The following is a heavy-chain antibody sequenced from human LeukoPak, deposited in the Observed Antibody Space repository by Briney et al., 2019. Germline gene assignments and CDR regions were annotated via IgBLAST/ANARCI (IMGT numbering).Heavy chain of an antibody. CDR1: GGSISSYY. Sequence: SETLSLTCTVAGGSISSYYWSWIRQPPGKGMEWIGYIYYSGSTNYNPSLKSRVTISVDTSKNQFSLKLSSVTAADTAVYYCAIPHYYDSSGFWFDPWGQGTLVTVSS. CDR3: AIPHYYDSSGFWFDP. V-gene: IGHV4-59*01. J-gene: IGHJ5*02. CDR2: IYYSGST. D-gene: IGHD3-22*01.